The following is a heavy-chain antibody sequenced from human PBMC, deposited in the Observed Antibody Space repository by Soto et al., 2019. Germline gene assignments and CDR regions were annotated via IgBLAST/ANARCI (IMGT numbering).Heavy chain of an antibody. CDR1: GFTFDDYA. V-gene: IGHV3-9*01. Sequence: EVQLVESGGGLVQPGRSLRLSCAASGFTFDDYAMHWVRQAPGKGLEWVSGISWNSGSIGYADSVKGRFTISRDNAKNSLYRQMNSLRAEDTALYYCATDSAAVAGHFHYCGQGTLVTVSS. D-gene: IGHD6-19*01. CDR3: ATDSAAVAGHFHY. J-gene: IGHJ4*02. CDR2: ISWNSGSI.